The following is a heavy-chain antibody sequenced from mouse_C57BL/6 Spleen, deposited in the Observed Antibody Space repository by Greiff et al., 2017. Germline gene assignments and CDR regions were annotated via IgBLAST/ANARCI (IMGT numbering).Heavy chain of an antibody. CDR1: GYTFTSYW. D-gene: IGHD4-1*01. CDR3: ARSGLGPAWFAY. Sequence: QVQLQQPGAELVMPGASVKLSCKASGYTFTSYWMHWVKQRPGQGLEWIGEIDPSDSYTNYNQKFKGKSTLTVDKSSSTAYMQLSSLTSEDSAVYYCARSGLGPAWFAYWGQGTLVTVAA. J-gene: IGHJ3*01. V-gene: IGHV1-69*01. CDR2: IDPSDSYT.